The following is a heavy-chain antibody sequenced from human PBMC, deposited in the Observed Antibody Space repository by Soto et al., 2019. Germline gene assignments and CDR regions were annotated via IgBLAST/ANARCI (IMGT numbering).Heavy chain of an antibody. CDR1: GYTFTSYD. Sequence: APVKVSCKASGYTFTSYDINWVRQANGQGLEWMGWMNPNSGNTGYAQKFQGRVTMTRNTSISTAYMELSSLRSEDTAVYYSASSGYSSRPNHYYYYMDVWGKGTTVTVSS. V-gene: IGHV1-8*01. CDR3: ASSGYSSRPNHYYYYMDV. CDR2: MNPNSGNT. J-gene: IGHJ6*03. D-gene: IGHD6-13*01.